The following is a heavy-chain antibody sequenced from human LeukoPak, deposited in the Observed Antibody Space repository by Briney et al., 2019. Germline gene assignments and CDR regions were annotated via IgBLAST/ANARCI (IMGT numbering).Heavy chain of an antibody. J-gene: IGHJ6*03. CDR3: ATSGTVAGTVPYYYYYMDV. CDR1: GGSISSYY. Sequence: PSETLSLTCTVSGGSISSYYWSWIRQPAGKGLEWIGRIYTSGSTNYNPSLKSRVTISVDTSKNQFSLKLSSVTAADTAVYYCATSGTVAGTVPYYYYYMDVWGKGTTVTVSS. CDR2: IYTSGST. D-gene: IGHD6-19*01. V-gene: IGHV4-4*07.